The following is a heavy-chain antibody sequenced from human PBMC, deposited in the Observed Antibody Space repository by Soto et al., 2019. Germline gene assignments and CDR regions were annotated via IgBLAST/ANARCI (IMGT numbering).Heavy chain of an antibody. V-gene: IGHV4-31*03. Sequence: SETLSLTCTVSGDSISSGDYYWSWIRQHPGKGLEWIVYIYYSGSTYYNPSLKSRVTISVDTSKNQYSLRLSSVTAADTAVYYCASTSYYDSSGTFDYWGQGTLVTVSS. D-gene: IGHD3-22*01. CDR3: ASTSYYDSSGTFDY. CDR2: IYYSGST. J-gene: IGHJ4*02. CDR1: GDSISSGDYY.